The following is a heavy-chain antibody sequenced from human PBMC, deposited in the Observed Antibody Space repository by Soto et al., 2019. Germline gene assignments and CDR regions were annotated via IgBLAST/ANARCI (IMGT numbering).Heavy chain of an antibody. V-gene: IGHV1-69*13. J-gene: IGHJ6*02. D-gene: IGHD1-26*01. CDR1: GGTFSSYA. CDR3: ARDQGWELPISYYYGMDV. Sequence: GAAVKVSCKASGGTFSSYAISWVRQAPGQGLEWMGGIIPIFGTANYAQKFQGRVTITADESTSTAYMELSSLRSEDTAVYYCARDQGWELPISYYYGMDVWGQGTTVTVSS. CDR2: IIPIFGTA.